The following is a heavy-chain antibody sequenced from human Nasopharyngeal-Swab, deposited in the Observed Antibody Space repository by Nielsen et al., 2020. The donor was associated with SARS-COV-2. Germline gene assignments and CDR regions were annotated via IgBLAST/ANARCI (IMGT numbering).Heavy chain of an antibody. CDR1: GFTFSYYW. CDR2: INSDGTST. CDR3: ARGSPRQPWGLMDY. J-gene: IGHJ4*02. D-gene: IGHD7-27*01. Sequence: GESLKISCAASGFTFSYYWMHWVRQVPGKGPVWVSRINSDGTSTSYADSVKGRFTISRDNAKNMIYLQMNSLRADDTAVYYCARGSPRQPWGLMDYWGQGTLVTVSS. V-gene: IGHV3-74*01.